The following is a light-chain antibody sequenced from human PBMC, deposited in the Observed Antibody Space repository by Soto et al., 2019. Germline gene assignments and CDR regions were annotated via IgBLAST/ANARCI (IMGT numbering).Light chain of an antibody. V-gene: IGKV3-20*01. CDR1: QSVSRSY. CDR3: QPDGSSPPYT. CDR2: GAS. J-gene: IGKJ2*01. Sequence: DIVVTQSPCTLSLSPGERATLACMASQSVSRSYLAWYHHKPGQGPRLLIYGASRRATGIPDRFSGSWSGTDFSLTISRLAPEDFAVYYCQPDGSSPPYTFGQGTQLAIK.